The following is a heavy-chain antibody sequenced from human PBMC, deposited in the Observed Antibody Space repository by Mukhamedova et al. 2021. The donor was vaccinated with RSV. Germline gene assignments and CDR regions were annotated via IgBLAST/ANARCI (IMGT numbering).Heavy chain of an antibody. Sequence: HGGSTNYNPSLKSRVTISVDTSKNQFSLKLSSVTAADTAVYYCARPGYLEGYYGMDVWGQGTTVTVSS. V-gene: IGHV4-34*01. CDR2: HGGST. J-gene: IGHJ6*02. CDR3: ARPGYLEGYYGMDV. D-gene: IGHD1-1*01.